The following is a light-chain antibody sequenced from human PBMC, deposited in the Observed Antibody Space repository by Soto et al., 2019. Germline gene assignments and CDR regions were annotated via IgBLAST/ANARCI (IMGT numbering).Light chain of an antibody. CDR1: QSVNSNF. V-gene: IGKV3-20*01. CDR2: GSS. J-gene: IGKJ2*01. Sequence: EIVLTQSPGTLSLSPGERATLSCRTSQSVNSNFLAWYQQKPGPAPRLLVYGSSTRAAGVPDRFSGSGSGTDFTLTISRLEPEDFALYYCQQYGRSPLLYTFGQGTKLGVK. CDR3: QQYGRSPLLYT.